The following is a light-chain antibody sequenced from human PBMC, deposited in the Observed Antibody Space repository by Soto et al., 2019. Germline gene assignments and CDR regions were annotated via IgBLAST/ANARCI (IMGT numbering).Light chain of an antibody. Sequence: QSVRTQPRSVSGSPGQSVTISCTGTSNDVGRYIHVSWYQQHPGKAPKLMIYDVSKRPSGVPDRFSGSKSGNTASLTISGLQAEDEADYYCCSFAGNPYVFGTGTKVTVL. V-gene: IGLV2-11*01. CDR2: DVS. CDR3: CSFAGNPYV. J-gene: IGLJ1*01. CDR1: SNDVGRYIH.